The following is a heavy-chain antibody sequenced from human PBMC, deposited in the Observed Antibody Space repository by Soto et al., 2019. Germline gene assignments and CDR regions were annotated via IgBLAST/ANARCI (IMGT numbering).Heavy chain of an antibody. CDR3: ARQVMITCGDDYYYGMDV. CDR1: GGSFSRYY. Sequence: ASETLSLTCAVYGGSFSRYYWTWIRQPPGKGLEWIGEINHSGSTNYNPSLKSRVTISVDTSKNQFSLKLSSVTAADTAVYYCARQVMITCGDDYYYGMDVWGQGTTVTVSS. CDR2: INHSGST. J-gene: IGHJ6*02. V-gene: IGHV4-34*01. D-gene: IGHD3-16*01.